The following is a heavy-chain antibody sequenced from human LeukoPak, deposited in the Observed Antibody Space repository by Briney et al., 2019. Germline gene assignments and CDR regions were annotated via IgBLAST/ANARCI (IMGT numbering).Heavy chain of an antibody. D-gene: IGHD3-22*01. CDR1: GYTFTGYY. J-gene: IGHJ6*03. V-gene: IGHV1-2*02. CDR3: ARDPPYYYDTKDYMDV. CDR2: INPNSGGT. Sequence: ASVKVSCKASGYTFTGYYMHWVRQAPGQGLEWMGWINPNSGGTNYAQKFQGRVTMTRDTSTNTVYMELSSLRSEDTAVYYCARDPPYYYDTKDYMDVWGKGTTVTVSS.